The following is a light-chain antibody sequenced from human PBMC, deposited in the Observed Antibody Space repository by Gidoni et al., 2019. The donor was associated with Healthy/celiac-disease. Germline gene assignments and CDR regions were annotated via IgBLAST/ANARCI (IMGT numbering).Light chain of an antibody. Sequence: DIQMPQSPSSLSASVGDRVTITCQASQYISNYLNWYQQKPGKAPKLLIYDASNLETGVPSRFSGSGSGTDFTFTISSLQPEDIATYYCQQYDNLPITFGQGTRLEIK. CDR2: DAS. CDR1: QYISNY. V-gene: IGKV1-33*01. CDR3: QQYDNLPIT. J-gene: IGKJ5*01.